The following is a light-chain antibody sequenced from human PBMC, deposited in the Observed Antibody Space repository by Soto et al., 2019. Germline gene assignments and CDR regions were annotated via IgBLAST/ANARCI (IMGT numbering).Light chain of an antibody. CDR3: QRYQSALLT. CDR1: QDIRNY. CDR2: AAS. J-gene: IGKJ3*01. V-gene: IGKV1-27*01. Sequence: DIQMTQSPSSLSASVGDRVTMTCRASQDIRNYVAWYQQKPGEVPKLLIYAASTLQSGVPARFSGGGFGTDFTLTISSLRPEDVATYYCQRYQSALLTFGPGNKVDLK.